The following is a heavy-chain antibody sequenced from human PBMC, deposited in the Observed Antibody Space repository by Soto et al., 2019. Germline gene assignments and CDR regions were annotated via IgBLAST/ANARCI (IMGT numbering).Heavy chain of an antibody. D-gene: IGHD2-2*01. V-gene: IGHV5-51*07. Sequence: GESLKISCKGSGYSFTSYWIGWVHQMPGKGLEWMGIIYPGDSDTRYSPSFQGQVTISADKSISTAYLQWSSLKASDTAMYYCARRVALVPADTSSAFDIWGQGTMVTVSS. CDR1: GYSFTSYW. CDR3: ARRVALVPADTSSAFDI. CDR2: IYPGDSDT. J-gene: IGHJ3*02.